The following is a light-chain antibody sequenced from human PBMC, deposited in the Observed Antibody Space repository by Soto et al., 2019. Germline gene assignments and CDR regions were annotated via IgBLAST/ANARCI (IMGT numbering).Light chain of an antibody. J-gene: IGKJ1*01. CDR2: GAS. Sequence: PATLSVSPGETDTLSGRASQSVSTNLAWYQHKPGQAPRLLISGASTRATGLPARFSGSGSGTEFTLTISSLQSEDFAVYYCQQYNNWPGTFGQGTKVDIK. CDR1: QSVSTN. CDR3: QQYNNWPGT. V-gene: IGKV3-15*01.